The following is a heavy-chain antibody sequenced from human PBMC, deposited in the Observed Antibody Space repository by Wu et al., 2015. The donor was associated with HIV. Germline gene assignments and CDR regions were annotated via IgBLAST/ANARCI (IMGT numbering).Heavy chain of an antibody. Sequence: QVQLVQSGAEVKKPGASVKVSCKASGYTFTGYYMHWVRQAPGQGLEWMGWINPNSGGTNYAQKFQGRVTMTRDTSISTAYMELSRLRSDDTAVYYCARGPPNYYDSSGYAQYFQHWGQGHPGHRLL. V-gene: IGHV1-2*02. CDR1: GYTFTGYY. J-gene: IGHJ1*01. D-gene: IGHD3-22*01. CDR3: ARGPPNYYDSSGYAQYFQH. CDR2: INPNSGGT.